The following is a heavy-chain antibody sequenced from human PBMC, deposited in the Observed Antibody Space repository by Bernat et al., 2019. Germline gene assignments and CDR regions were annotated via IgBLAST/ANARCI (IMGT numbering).Heavy chain of an antibody. V-gene: IGHV1-2*05. CDR2: INPHGGGR. Sequence: QVQLVQSGAEVKKPGASVKVSCKPSGYSFTDYYIHWVRQAPGQGLEWMGRINPHGGGRDFAQRFQGSVTMTRDTSIRTYYMELSGVTYDDTVIYYCARDYDFWSGYDPWGQGTLFTVSS. J-gene: IGHJ5*02. D-gene: IGHD3-3*01. CDR1: GYSFTDYY. CDR3: ARDYDFWSGYDP.